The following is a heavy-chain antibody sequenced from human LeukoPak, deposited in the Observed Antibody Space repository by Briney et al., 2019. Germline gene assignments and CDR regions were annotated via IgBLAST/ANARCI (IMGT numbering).Heavy chain of an antibody. J-gene: IGHJ4*02. CDR1: GYSISSGNY. D-gene: IGHD4-23*01. V-gene: IGHV4-38-2*02. CDR3: ARGYGGNIDY. Sequence: SETLSLTCTVSGYSISSGNYWGWIRQPPGKGLEWIGNIYHSGTTYYNPSLKSRATISVDTSNNQFSLKLSSVTAADTAMYYCARGYGGNIDYWGQGTLVTVSS. CDR2: IYHSGTT.